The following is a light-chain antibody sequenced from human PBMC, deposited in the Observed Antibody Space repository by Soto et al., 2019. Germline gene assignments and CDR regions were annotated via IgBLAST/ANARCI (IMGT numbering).Light chain of an antibody. CDR3: QQHHSLPLT. Sequence: DIQMTQCPSSLSASVGDRVTITCQASQDISNHLSWYQQKPGKAPKLLIYDASNLETGVPSGFSGSGSGTDFTFTISSLQPENVATYYCQQHHSLPLTFGGGTKVEIK. V-gene: IGKV1-33*01. CDR1: QDISNH. J-gene: IGKJ4*01. CDR2: DAS.